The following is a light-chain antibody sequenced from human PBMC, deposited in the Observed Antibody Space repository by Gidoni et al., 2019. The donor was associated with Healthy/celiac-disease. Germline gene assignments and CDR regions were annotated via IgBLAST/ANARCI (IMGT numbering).Light chain of an antibody. CDR3: YSAADNQQV. V-gene: IGLV3-27*01. CDR1: VLTKKY. J-gene: IGLJ1*01. Sequence: SYELTQPSSVSVSPGQTARITCSGDVLTKKYARWFQQKPGQAPVLVIYKDSERPSGIPELFSGSSSGTTVTLTISGAQIEDEADYYCYSAADNQQVFGTGTKVTVL. CDR2: KDS.